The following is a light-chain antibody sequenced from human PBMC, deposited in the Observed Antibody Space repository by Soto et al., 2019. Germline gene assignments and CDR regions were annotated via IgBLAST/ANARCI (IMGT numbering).Light chain of an antibody. V-gene: IGKV3-20*01. J-gene: IGKJ1*01. CDR2: GAS. CDR3: QQYGSSPWT. Sequence: EIVLTQSPGTLSLSPGERATLSCRASQSVSSSYLAWYQQKHGRAPSLLIYGASSRATGIPDRFSGSGSGTDFTLTFSRLEPEDFAVYYCQQYGSSPWTFGQGTKVDIK. CDR1: QSVSSSY.